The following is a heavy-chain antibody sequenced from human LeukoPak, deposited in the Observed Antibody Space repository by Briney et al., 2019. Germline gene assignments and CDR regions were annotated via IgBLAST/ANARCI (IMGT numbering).Heavy chain of an antibody. CDR3: ARRQDDSPLGY. CDR2: IYSSGST. CDR1: GFSVSTNY. D-gene: IGHD3-9*01. J-gene: IGHJ4*02. Sequence: GGSLRLSCAASGFSVSTNYMSWVRQAPGKGLEWVSVIYSSGSTDYADSVKGRFTISRDTSEYTVYLQMNSLRADDTAVYYCARRQDDSPLGYWGQGTLVTVSS. V-gene: IGHV3-53*01.